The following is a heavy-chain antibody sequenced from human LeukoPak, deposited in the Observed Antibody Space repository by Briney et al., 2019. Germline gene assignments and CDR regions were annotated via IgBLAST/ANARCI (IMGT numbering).Heavy chain of an antibody. V-gene: IGHV1-69*05. CDR1: GGTFSSYA. CDR2: IIPIFGTA. J-gene: IGHJ3*02. CDR3: ARAGYYDSSGYYPHPHDAFDI. Sequence: ASVKVSCKASGGTFSSYAISWVRQAPGQGLEWMGGIIPIFGTANYAQKFQGRVTITTDESTSTAYMELSSLRSEDTAVYYCARAGYYDSSGYYPHPHDAFDIWGQGTMVNLSS. D-gene: IGHD3-22*01.